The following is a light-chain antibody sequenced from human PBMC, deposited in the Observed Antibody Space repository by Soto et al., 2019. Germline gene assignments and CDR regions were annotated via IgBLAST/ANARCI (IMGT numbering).Light chain of an antibody. CDR2: EAV. J-gene: IGKJ4*01. CDR3: QEFEDVPPHT. Sequence: DIQLTQSPTSLSASIGDRVTITCQASQDIHNDLSWFQHKPGKAPKLLIFEAVYLKTGVPSRFSGSGSGTDFTFTISSLQPGDIATYYCQEFEDVPPHTFGGGTKADIK. V-gene: IGKV1-33*01. CDR1: QDIHND.